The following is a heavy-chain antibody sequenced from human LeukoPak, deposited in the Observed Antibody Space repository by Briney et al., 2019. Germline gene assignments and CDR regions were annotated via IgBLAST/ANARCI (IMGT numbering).Heavy chain of an antibody. J-gene: IGHJ5*02. CDR1: GGSISSGDYS. D-gene: IGHD3-22*01. CDR2: IYYSGTT. CDR3: ARGNTMKGAFDP. Sequence: SQTLSLTCSVSGGSISSGDYSRSWIRQPPGKGPEWIGYIYYSGTTYYNPSLKSRVTISVDTSKNQFSLKLSSVTAADTAVYYCARGNTMKGAFDPWGQGTLVTVSS. V-gene: IGHV4-30-4*08.